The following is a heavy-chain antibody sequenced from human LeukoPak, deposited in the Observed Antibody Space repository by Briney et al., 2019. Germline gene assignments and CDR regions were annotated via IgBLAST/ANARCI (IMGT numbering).Heavy chain of an antibody. CDR2: INTNTGNP. CDR1: GYTFTSYA. D-gene: IGHD6-13*01. Sequence: GASVKVSCKASGYTFTSYAMNWVRQAPGQGLEWMGWINTNTGNPTYAQGFTGRFVFSLDTSVSTAYLQISSLKAEDTAVYYCARGSSSLGPYYFDYWGQGTLVTVSS. CDR3: ARGSSSLGPYYFDY. V-gene: IGHV7-4-1*02. J-gene: IGHJ4*02.